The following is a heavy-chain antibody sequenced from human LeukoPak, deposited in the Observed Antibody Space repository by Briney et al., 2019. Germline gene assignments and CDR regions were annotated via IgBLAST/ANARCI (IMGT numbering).Heavy chain of an antibody. Sequence: GASVKVSCKASGYTFTGYYMHWVRQAPGQGLEWMGWINPNSGGTNYAQKFQGRVTMTRDTSISTAYMELSRLRSDDTAVYYCARGSPMIVVVNDAYSFDYWGQGTLVTVSS. CDR2: INPNSGGT. V-gene: IGHV1-2*02. CDR1: GYTFTGYY. J-gene: IGHJ4*02. D-gene: IGHD3-22*01. CDR3: ARGSPMIVVVNDAYSFDY.